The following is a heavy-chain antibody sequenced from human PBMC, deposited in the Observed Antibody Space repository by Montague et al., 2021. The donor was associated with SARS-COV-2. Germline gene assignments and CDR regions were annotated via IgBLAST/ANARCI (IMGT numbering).Heavy chain of an antibody. CDR1: GGSISPYY. D-gene: IGHD3-10*01. CDR3: ASDRGRYFDSGSYDWLDS. CDR2: SYYTGNT. Sequence: SETLSLTCTVSGGSISPYYWTWIRQPPGKGLEWIGYSYYTGNTKYNHSLNSRVTISVDTSKNQFSLNLKSATAADTAVYYCASDRGRYFDSGSYDWLDSWGQGTVVTVSS. J-gene: IGHJ5*01. V-gene: IGHV4-59*01.